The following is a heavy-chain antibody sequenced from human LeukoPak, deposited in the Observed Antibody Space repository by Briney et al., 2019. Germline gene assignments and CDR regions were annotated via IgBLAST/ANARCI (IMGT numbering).Heavy chain of an antibody. CDR3: ARGSGDYDILTGSFFNWFDP. V-gene: IGHV4-4*07. J-gene: IGHJ5*02. CDR1: GGSISSYY. D-gene: IGHD3-9*01. CDR2: IYTSGST. Sequence: PSETLSLTCTVSGGSISSYYWSWIRQPAGKGLEWIGRIYTSGSTNYNPSLKSRVTMSVDTSKNQFSLKLSSVTAADTAVYYCARGSGDYDILTGSFFNWFDPWGQGTLVTVSS.